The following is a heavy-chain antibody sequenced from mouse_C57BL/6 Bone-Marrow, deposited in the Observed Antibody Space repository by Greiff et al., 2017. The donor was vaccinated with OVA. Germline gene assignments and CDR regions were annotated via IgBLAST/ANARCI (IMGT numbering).Heavy chain of an antibody. V-gene: IGHV1-19*01. CDR3: ARRGGYHYWYFDV. Sequence: VQLQQSGPVLVKPGASVKMSCKASGYTFTDYYMNWVKQSHGKSLEWIGVINPYNGGTSYNQKFKGKATLTVDKSSSTAYMELNSRTAEDSAVYYCARRGGYHYWYFDVWGTGTTVTVSS. CDR1: GYTFTDYY. J-gene: IGHJ1*03. CDR2: INPYNGGT. D-gene: IGHD2-2*01.